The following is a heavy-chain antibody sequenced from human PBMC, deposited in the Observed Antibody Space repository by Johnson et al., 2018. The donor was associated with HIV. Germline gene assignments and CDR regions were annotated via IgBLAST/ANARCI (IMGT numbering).Heavy chain of an antibody. CDR1: GFTFSSYC. CDR2: IWYDGSNK. CDR3: ARDRAWNYEGAFDI. Sequence: QVQLVESGGGVVQPGRSLRLSCTASGFTFSSYCMHWVRQAPGKGLEWVAVIWYDGSNKYYADSVKGRFTISRDNSKNTLYLQMNSLRAEDTAVYYCARDRAWNYEGAFDIWGQVTMVTVSS. J-gene: IGHJ3*02. D-gene: IGHD1-7*01. V-gene: IGHV3-33*01.